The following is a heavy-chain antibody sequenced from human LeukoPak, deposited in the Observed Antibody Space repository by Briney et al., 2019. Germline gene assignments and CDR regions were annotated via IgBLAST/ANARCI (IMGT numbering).Heavy chain of an antibody. D-gene: IGHD3-3*01. CDR2: ISAYNGNT. J-gene: IGHJ6*03. V-gene: IGHV1-18*01. Sequence: ASVTVSCKASGYTFTSYGISWVRQAPGQGLEWMGWISAYNGNTNYAQKLQGRVTMTTDTSTSTAYMELRSLRSDDTAVYYCARVPYYDFWSGPFYYYYYYMDVWGKGTTVTVSS. CDR1: GYTFTSYG. CDR3: ARVPYYDFWSGPFYYYYYYMDV.